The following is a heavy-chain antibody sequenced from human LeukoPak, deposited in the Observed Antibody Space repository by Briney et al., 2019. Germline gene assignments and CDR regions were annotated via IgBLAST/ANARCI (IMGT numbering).Heavy chain of an antibody. CDR1: GFTLSSYW. J-gene: IGHJ4*02. V-gene: IGHV3-74*01. CDR3: AKDAEHSSGWYPGN. D-gene: IGHD6-13*01. Sequence: PGVSLRLSCAASGFTLSSYWMHWVRQAPGKGLVWVSRINSDERSTNYADSVKGRFTISRDNAKNTLHLQMNSLRDEDTAVYYCAKDAEHSSGWYPGNWGQGTLVIVSS. CDR2: INSDERST.